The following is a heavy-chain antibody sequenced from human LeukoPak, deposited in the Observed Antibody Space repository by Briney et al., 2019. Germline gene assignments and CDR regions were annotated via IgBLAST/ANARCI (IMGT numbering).Heavy chain of an antibody. CDR2: ISAYNGNT. J-gene: IGHJ4*02. V-gene: IGHV1-18*04. CDR3: ARDTRTYYYGSGSYYYFDY. D-gene: IGHD3-10*01. CDR1: GYTFTGYY. Sequence: ASVKVSCKASGYTFTGYYMHWVRQAPGQGLEWMGWISAYNGNTNYAQKLQGRVTMTTDTSTSTAYMELRSLRSDDTAVYYCARDTRTYYYGSGSYYYFDYWGQGTLVTVSS.